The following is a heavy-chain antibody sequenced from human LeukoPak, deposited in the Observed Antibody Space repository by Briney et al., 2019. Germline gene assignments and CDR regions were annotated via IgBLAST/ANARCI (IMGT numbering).Heavy chain of an antibody. V-gene: IGHV1-46*01. CDR3: ASSSWSHYFDY. Sequence: GASVKVSCKASGYTFTSYCMHWVRQAPGQGLEWMGIINPSGGSTSYAQKFQGRVTMTRDTSTSTVYMELSSLRSEDTAVYYCASSSWSHYFDYWGQGTLVTVSS. J-gene: IGHJ4*02. CDR2: INPSGGST. CDR1: GYTFTSYC. D-gene: IGHD6-13*01.